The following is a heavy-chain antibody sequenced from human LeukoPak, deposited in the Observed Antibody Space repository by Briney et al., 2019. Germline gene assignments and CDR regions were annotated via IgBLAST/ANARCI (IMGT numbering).Heavy chain of an antibody. CDR2: TYYSSNWYN. CDR1: GDSVSSNSAA. Sequence: SQTLSLTCAISGDSVSSNSAAWNWISQSPSRGLEWLGRTYYSSNWYNDYAGSVKSRITINPDTSKNQFSLQLNSVTPEDTAVYYCEREPYDIYYYGMDVWGQGTTVTVSS. J-gene: IGHJ6*02. V-gene: IGHV6-1*01. CDR3: EREPYDIYYYGMDV. D-gene: IGHD3-9*01.